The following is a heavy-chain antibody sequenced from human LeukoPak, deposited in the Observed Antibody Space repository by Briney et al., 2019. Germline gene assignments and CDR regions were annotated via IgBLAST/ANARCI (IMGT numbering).Heavy chain of an antibody. CDR3: ARGQAKYY. J-gene: IGHJ4*02. Sequence: ASVKVSFKASGYTFNNYFISWVCQPPGQGLELVECISPHSHTTHYAETVYVKVTMTTDTSTSTVYMELKSLRSDDDDADFYARGQAKYYWGQGTLVTVSS. CDR1: GYTFNNYF. CDR2: ISPHSHTT. D-gene: IGHD1-26*01. V-gene: IGHV1-18*01.